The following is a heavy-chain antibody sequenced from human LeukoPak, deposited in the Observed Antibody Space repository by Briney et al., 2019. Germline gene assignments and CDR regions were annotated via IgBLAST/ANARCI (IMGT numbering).Heavy chain of an antibody. V-gene: IGHV4-31*11. D-gene: IGHD3-3*01. CDR2: IYYSGST. J-gene: IGHJ3*02. CDR1: GGSFSGYY. CDR3: ARAPFYDFWSGADAFDI. Sequence: SETLSLTCAVYGGSFSGYYWSWIRQHPGKGLEWIGYIYYSGSTYYNPSLKSRVTISVDTSKNQFSLKLSSVTAADTAVYYCARAPFYDFWSGADAFDIWGQGTMVTVSS.